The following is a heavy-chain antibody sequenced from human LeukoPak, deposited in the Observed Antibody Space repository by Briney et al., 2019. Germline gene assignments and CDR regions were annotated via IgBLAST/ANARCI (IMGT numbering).Heavy chain of an antibody. D-gene: IGHD4-17*01. V-gene: IGHV7-4-1*02. CDR2: INTNTGNP. CDR3: ARLHGGDYADLAYFDY. CDR1: GYTFTSYA. Sequence: ASVKVSCKASGYTFTSYAMNWVRQAPGQGLEWMGWINTNTGNPTYAQGFTGRFVFSLDTSVSTAYLQISSLKAEDTAVYYCARLHGGDYADLAYFDYWGQGTLVTVSS. J-gene: IGHJ4*02.